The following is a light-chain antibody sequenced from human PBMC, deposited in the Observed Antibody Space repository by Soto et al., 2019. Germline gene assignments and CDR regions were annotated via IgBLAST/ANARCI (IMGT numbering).Light chain of an antibody. CDR3: ASYAGINGFWV. CDR2: EVN. CDR1: SSDVGAYNY. Sequence: QSVLTQPPSASGSPGQSVTISCTGTSSDVGAYNYVSWYQQHPDKAPKLMIYEVNQRPSGVPDRFSGSKSGNTASLTVSGLQADDEADDYCASYAGINGFWVFGGGTKLTVL. J-gene: IGLJ3*02. V-gene: IGLV2-8*01.